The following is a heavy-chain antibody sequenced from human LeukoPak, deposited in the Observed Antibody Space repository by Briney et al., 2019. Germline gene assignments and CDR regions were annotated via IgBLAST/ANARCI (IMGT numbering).Heavy chain of an antibody. CDR2: INPNSGDT. CDR3: ARGLTRDLDY. CDR1: GYTFTGYY. D-gene: IGHD3-10*01. J-gene: IGHJ4*02. V-gene: IGHV1-2*02. Sequence: ASVKVSCKTSGYTFTGYYMHWVRQAPGQGLEWMGWINPNSGDTDYAQKFQGRVTMTRDTSISTGYMELSRLKSDDTAVYYCARGLTRDLDYWGQGTLVTVSS.